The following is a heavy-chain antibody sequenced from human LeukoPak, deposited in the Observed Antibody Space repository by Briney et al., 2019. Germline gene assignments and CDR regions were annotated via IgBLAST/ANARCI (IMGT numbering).Heavy chain of an antibody. CDR3: ARDHAFSYYYYYMDV. Sequence: PGGSLRLSCAASGFTFSSYAMSWVRQAPGKGLEWVSAISGSGTNTYYADSVKGRFTISRDNSKNSLYLQMNSLRAEDTAVYYCARDHAFSYYYYYMDVWGKGTTVTVSS. J-gene: IGHJ6*03. CDR2: ISGSGTNT. CDR1: GFTFSSYA. V-gene: IGHV3-23*01. D-gene: IGHD3-3*01.